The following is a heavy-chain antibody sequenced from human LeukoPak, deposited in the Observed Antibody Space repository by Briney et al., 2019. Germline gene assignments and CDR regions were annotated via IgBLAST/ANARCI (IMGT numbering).Heavy chain of an antibody. Sequence: GASVKPSCKASGYTFTHYDINWVRQATGHGLEWMGWMNPNSGNTGYAQKFKGRVTMTRNTSINTAYMELSSLRCEDTAVYYCARGGTWYCTSTSCSDYYYYGMDVWGQGTTVTVSS. CDR3: ARGGTWYCTSTSCSDYYYYGMDV. D-gene: IGHD2-2*01. CDR1: GYTFTHYD. CDR2: MNPNSGNT. V-gene: IGHV1-8*01. J-gene: IGHJ6*02.